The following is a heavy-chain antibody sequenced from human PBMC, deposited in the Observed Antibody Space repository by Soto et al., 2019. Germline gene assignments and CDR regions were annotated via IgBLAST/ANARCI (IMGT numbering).Heavy chain of an antibody. V-gene: IGHV4-4*02. CDR3: ARHEGWTGPDQ. D-gene: IGHD2-8*02. CDR2: IFHDGNT. CDR1: GASIGSGGC. J-gene: IGHJ5*02. Sequence: SATLSLTCAVSGASIGSGGCWSFVRQPPGKGLEWIAEIFHDGNTNYSPSLKSRVTISVDKSQNQFSLNVYSVTAADTAVYYCARHEGWTGPDQWGQGTLVTVSS.